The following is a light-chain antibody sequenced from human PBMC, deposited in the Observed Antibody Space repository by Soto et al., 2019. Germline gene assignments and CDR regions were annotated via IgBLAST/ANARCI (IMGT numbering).Light chain of an antibody. CDR3: SSNVVGTNLKI. CDR1: YSDVGGSNY. J-gene: IGLJ2*01. V-gene: IGLV2-8*01. Sequence: QSALTLPPSASGSPGQSVTISCTGTYSDVGGSNYVSWYQQHPGKAPKLVIYEVIQRPSGVPDRFSGSRSGNTASLTVSRLQAEDEADYYCSSNVVGTNLKIFGAGTKLTVL. CDR2: EVI.